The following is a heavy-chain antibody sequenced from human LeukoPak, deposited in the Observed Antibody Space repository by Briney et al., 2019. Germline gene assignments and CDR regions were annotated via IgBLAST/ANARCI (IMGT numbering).Heavy chain of an antibody. CDR2: ISYDGSNK. CDR1: GFTFSSYA. V-gene: IGHV3-30*04. D-gene: IGHD5-24*01. CDR3: ARGALSGEMATLQSPDFDY. Sequence: GGSLILSCAASGFTFSSYAMHWVRQAPGKGLEWVAVISYDGSNKYYADSVKGRFTNSRDNSKNPLYLQITSLRAEDTAVYYCARGALSGEMATLQSPDFDYWGQGTLVTVSS. J-gene: IGHJ4*02.